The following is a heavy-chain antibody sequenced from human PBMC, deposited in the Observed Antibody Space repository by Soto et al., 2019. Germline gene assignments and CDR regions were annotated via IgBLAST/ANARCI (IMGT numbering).Heavy chain of an antibody. Sequence: QVQLQESGPGLVKPSETLSLTCTVSGGSISSYYWSWIRQPPGKGLEWIGYIYYSGSTNYNPSPKSRVTISVDTSKSQFSLKLSSVTAADTAVYYCARGRGGWFINQLLNAFDIWGQGTMVTVSS. D-gene: IGHD2-2*01. V-gene: IGHV4-59*01. CDR2: IYYSGST. J-gene: IGHJ3*02. CDR1: GGSISSYY. CDR3: ARGRGGWFINQLLNAFDI.